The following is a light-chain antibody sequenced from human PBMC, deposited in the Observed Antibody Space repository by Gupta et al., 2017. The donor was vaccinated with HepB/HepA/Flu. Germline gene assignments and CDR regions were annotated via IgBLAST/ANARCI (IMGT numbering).Light chain of an antibody. CDR3: QKYNSAPPLT. CDR1: QGISNY. CDR2: AAS. Sequence: DIQMTQSPSSLSASVGDRVTITCRASQGISNYLAWYQQKPGKVPKLLIYAASTLQSGVPSRFSGSGSGTDFTLTISSLQPEDVATYYCQKYNSAPPLTFAQGTKLEIK. J-gene: IGKJ2*01. V-gene: IGKV1-27*01.